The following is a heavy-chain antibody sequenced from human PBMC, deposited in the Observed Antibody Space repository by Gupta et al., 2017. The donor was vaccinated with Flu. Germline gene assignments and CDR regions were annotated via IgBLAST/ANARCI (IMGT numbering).Heavy chain of an antibody. Sequence: VPLQASGPGLVKPSPPLSLTCPVSGGSISSYYWSWIRQPPGKGLEWLGYIYYSGSTNYNPSLKSRVTIAVDTSKNQFSLKLSSVTAADTAVYYCARDREYGSASGWFDPWGQGTLVTVSS. CDR1: GGSISSYY. CDR3: ARDREYGSASGWFDP. V-gene: IGHV4-59*01. J-gene: IGHJ5*02. D-gene: IGHD3-10*01. CDR2: IYYSGST.